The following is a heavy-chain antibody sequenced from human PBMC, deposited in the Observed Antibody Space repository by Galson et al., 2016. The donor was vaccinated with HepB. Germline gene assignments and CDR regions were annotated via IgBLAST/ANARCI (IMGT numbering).Heavy chain of an antibody. Sequence: SVKVSCKASGYTFTTYGISWVRQAPGQGLEWLGWISAYNGNTNYAKKLQGRVTMTTDTSTSTAYMELRSLRSDDMAVYYCARDPRKIRYQLLVIYYYYYARDGWGQGTPVTVSS. CDR1: GYTFTTYG. CDR2: ISAYNGNT. CDR3: ARDPRKIRYQLLVIYYYYYARDG. D-gene: IGHD2-2*01. J-gene: IGHJ6*02. V-gene: IGHV1-18*03.